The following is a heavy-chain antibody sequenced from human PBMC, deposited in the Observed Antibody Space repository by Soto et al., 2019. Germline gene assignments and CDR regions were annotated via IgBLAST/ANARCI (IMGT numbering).Heavy chain of an antibody. CDR3: AVSRWAARAYSYYYGMDV. CDR2: IKSTVDGGTT. V-gene: IGHV3-15*01. D-gene: IGHD6-6*01. J-gene: IGHJ6*02. CDR1: GFTFNNAW. Sequence: EVQLVESGGGLVKSGGSLRLSCAASGFTFNNAWMSWVRQAPGKGLEWVGRIKSTVDGGTTDYAAPVKGRFTISRDDSRNTLDLQMKSLKTEDTGVYYCAVSRWAARAYSYYYGMDVWGQGATVTVSS.